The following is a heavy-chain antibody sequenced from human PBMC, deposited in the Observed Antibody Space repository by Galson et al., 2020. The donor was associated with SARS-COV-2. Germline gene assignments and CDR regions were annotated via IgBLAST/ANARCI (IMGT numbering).Heavy chain of an antibody. CDR1: GGSISSDY. D-gene: IGHD2-2*01. J-gene: IGHJ5*02. CDR2: IHYSGST. Sequence: ASETLSLTCTVSGGSISSDYWSWIRQSPGKGLEWIGYIHYSGSTNYNPSLKSRVTISLDTPKNQFSLKLTSVTAADTAMYYCARVEGDCSSSNCYGWFGPWGQGTLVNVSS. CDR3: ARVEGDCSSSNCYGWFGP. V-gene: IGHV4-59*01.